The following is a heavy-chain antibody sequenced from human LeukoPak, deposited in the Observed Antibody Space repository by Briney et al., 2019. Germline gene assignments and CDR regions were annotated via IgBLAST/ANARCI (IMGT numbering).Heavy chain of an antibody. D-gene: IGHD4-17*01. CDR2: INPSGGST. J-gene: IGHJ4*02. Sequence: ASVKVSCEASGYTFTSYYMHWVRQAPGQGLEWMGIINPSGGSTSYAQKFQGRVTMTRDTSTSTVYMELSSLRSEDTAVYYCARDRTRYGDYVSLSDYWGQGTLVTVSS. V-gene: IGHV1-46*01. CDR3: ARDRTRYGDYVSLSDY. CDR1: GYTFTSYY.